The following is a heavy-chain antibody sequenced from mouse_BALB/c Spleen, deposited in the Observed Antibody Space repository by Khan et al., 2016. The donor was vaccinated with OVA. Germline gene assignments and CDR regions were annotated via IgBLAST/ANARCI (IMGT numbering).Heavy chain of an antibody. D-gene: IGHD1-1*01. CDR3: ARKNGSDFDY. J-gene: IGHJ2*01. CDR1: GYSFTGYF. Sequence: EVQLQQPGPELVKPGASVKISCKASGYSFTGYFMNWVMQSHGKSLEWIGRINPHIGETFYNQKFKGKAILTVDESSSTVHMELRSLASEDSAVYYCARKNGSDFDYWGQGTTLTVSS. V-gene: IGHV1-20*02. CDR2: INPHIGET.